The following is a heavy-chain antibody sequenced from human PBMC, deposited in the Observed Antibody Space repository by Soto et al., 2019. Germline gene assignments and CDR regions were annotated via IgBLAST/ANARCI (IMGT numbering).Heavy chain of an antibody. Sequence: QVQLVQSGAEVKKPGSSVKVSCKASGGTFSSYAISWVRQAPGQGLEWMGGIIPIFGTANYAQKFQGRVTITADESTGTAYMELGSLRSEDTAVYYCARERSIAARPGKPDVWGQGTTVTVSS. D-gene: IGHD6-6*01. CDR3: ARERSIAARPGKPDV. CDR1: GGTFSSYA. V-gene: IGHV1-69*01. J-gene: IGHJ6*02. CDR2: IIPIFGTA.